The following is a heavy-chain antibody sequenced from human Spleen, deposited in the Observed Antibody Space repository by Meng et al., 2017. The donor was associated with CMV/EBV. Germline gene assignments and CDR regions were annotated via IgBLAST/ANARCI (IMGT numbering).Heavy chain of an antibody. J-gene: IGHJ4*02. CDR3: ARGHGDGYNLRGYYFDY. Sequence: QVPLQQWGVGLLKPSETLPLHSAVYGGSFSGYYWSWIRQPPGKRLEWIGEINHSGSTNYNPSLKSRVTISVDTSKNQFSLKLSSVTAADTAVYYCARGHGDGYNLRGYYFDYWGQGTLVTVSS. CDR2: INHSGST. V-gene: IGHV4-34*01. D-gene: IGHD5-24*01. CDR1: GGSFSGYY.